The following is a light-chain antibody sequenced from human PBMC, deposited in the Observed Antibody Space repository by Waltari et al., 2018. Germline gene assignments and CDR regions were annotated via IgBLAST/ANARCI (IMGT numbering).Light chain of an antibody. Sequence: QSALTQPPSASGSPGQSVTISCTGTSSDVGRYDYVSWYQQHPGKAPKVMIYEVTTRPSGVPARFSASKSGNTASLTVSGLQAEDEADYYCCSYAGSQTYVFGTGTKVTVL. CDR2: EVT. CDR1: SSDVGRYDY. CDR3: CSYAGSQTYV. J-gene: IGLJ1*01. V-gene: IGLV2-8*01.